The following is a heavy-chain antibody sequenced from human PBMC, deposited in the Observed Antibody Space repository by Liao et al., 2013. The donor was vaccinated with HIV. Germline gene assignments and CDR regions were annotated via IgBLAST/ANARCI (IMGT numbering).Heavy chain of an antibody. CDR2: IYHSGST. V-gene: IGHV4-30-2*01. Sequence: QLQLQESGSGLVKPSQTLSLTCAVSGGSISSGGYSWSWIRQPPGKGLEWIGYIYHSGSTYYNPSLKSRVTISVDRSKNQFSLKLSSVTAADTAVYYCARADVDTAMVAFDIWGQGTMVTVSS. D-gene: IGHD5-18*01. J-gene: IGHJ3*02. CDR1: GGSISSGGYS. CDR3: ARADVDTAMVAFDI.